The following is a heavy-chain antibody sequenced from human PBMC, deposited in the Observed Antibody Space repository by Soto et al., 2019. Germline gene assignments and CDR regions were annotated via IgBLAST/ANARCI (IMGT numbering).Heavy chain of an antibody. Sequence: EVQLLESGGGLVQPGGSLRLSCAASGFTFSSFAMSWVRQAPGKGLEWVSAIGSRGDSTYYADSVKGRFTISRDNTKNSLYLQMNSLRAEDTAVYYCTKDLIYGYNSGRPFDSWGQATLVTVSS. CDR2: IGSRGDST. CDR1: GFTFSSFA. V-gene: IGHV3-23*01. CDR3: TKDLIYGYNSGRPFDS. D-gene: IGHD6-19*01. J-gene: IGHJ4*02.